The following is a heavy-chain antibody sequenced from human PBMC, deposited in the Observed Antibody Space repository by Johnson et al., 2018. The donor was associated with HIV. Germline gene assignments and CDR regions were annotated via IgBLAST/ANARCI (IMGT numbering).Heavy chain of an antibody. CDR3: ARPSSGWYFDAFDI. D-gene: IGHD6-19*01. V-gene: IGHV3-53*01. CDR2: IQSGGST. CDR1: GFTVSSNY. J-gene: IGHJ3*02. Sequence: VQLVESGGGLIQPGGSLRLSCVVSGFTVSSNYMSWVRQAPGKGLEWVSVIQSGGSTSYADSVKGRFTISRDNSKNTLYLQMNSLRAEDTAVYYCARPSSGWYFDAFDIWGQGTMVTVSS.